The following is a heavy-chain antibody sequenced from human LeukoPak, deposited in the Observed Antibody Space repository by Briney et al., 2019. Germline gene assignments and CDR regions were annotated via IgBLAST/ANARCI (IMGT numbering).Heavy chain of an antibody. CDR1: GFTFRSYA. V-gene: IGHV3-30-3*01. J-gene: IGHJ4*02. D-gene: IGHD2-2*01. CDR3: ARDGRDIVVVPAATNLDY. CDR2: ISYDGSNK. Sequence: GGSLRLSCAASGFTFRSYAMHWVRQAPGKGLEWVAVISYDGSNKYYADSVKGRFTISRDNSKNTLYLQMNSLRAEDTAVYYCARDGRDIVVVPAATNLDYWGQGTLVTVSS.